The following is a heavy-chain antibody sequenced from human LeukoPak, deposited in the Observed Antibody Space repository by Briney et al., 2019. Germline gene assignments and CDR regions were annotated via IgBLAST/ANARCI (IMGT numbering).Heavy chain of an antibody. D-gene: IGHD2-2*01. CDR1: GFTFSSHW. CDR3: ARRVVVPAAPYYFDY. CDR2: INSDGSSI. J-gene: IGHJ4*02. Sequence: GGSLRLSCAASGFTFSSHWMHWVRQAPGKGLVWVSRINSDGSSISYADSVKGRFTISRDNAKNTLYLQMNSLRAEDTAVYYCARRVVVPAAPYYFDYWGQGTLVTVSS. V-gene: IGHV3-74*01.